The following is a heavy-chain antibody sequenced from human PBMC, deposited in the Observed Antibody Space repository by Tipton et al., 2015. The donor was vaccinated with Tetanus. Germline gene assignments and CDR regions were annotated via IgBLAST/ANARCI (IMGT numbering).Heavy chain of an antibody. CDR1: GFTFSSDA. CDR2: ISPTGDET. V-gene: IGHV3-23*01. CDR3: VRGGMMYADY. J-gene: IGHJ4*02. D-gene: IGHD2-8*01. Sequence: SLRLSCAASGFTFSSDAMTWVRQAPGKGLEWVSAISPTGDETYYADSVKGRFTISRDNSKNTLILQMNSLRAEDTAVYYCVRGGMMYADYWGQGTLVTVSS.